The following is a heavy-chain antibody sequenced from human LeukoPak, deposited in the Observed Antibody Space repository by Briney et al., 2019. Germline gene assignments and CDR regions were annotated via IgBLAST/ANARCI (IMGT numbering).Heavy chain of an antibody. D-gene: IGHD4-17*01. CDR3: ARGAGPSGDYALY. CDR2: ISAYNGNT. Sequence: GASVKVSCKASGYTFTGYYMHWVRQAPGQGLEWMGWISAYNGNTKYAQKFQGRVTMTTDTSTSTAYMELRSLRSDDTAVYYCARGAGPSGDYALYWGQGTLVTVSS. J-gene: IGHJ4*02. CDR1: GYTFTGYY. V-gene: IGHV1-18*04.